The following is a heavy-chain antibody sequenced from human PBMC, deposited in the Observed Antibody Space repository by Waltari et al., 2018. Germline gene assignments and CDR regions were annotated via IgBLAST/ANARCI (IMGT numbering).Heavy chain of an antibody. D-gene: IGHD1-26*01. CDR1: GGSFSGYY. V-gene: IGHV4-34*01. CDR3: ARGGIVGATGGTDY. CDR2: INHSGST. Sequence: QVQLQQWGAGLLKPSETLSLTCAVYGGSFSGYYWSWIRQPPGKGLEWIGEINHSGSTNYNPSLKSRVTISVDTSKNQFSLKLSSVTAADTAVYYCARGGIVGATGGTDYWGQGTLVTDSS. J-gene: IGHJ4*02.